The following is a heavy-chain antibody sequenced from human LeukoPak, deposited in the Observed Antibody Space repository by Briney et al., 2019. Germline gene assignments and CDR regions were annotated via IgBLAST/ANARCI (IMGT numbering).Heavy chain of an antibody. CDR2: IKQDGSKK. CDR3: TRVGYIDEGIDY. Sequence: GGSLRLPCVASGFPFSSYWMTWVRQAPGKGLEWVANIKQDGSKKSYVDSVKGRFTISRGNAKNSLYLQMNSLRAEDTAIYYCTRVGYIDEGIDYWGQGTLVTVSS. V-gene: IGHV3-7*04. CDR1: GFPFSSYW. D-gene: IGHD5-24*01. J-gene: IGHJ4*02.